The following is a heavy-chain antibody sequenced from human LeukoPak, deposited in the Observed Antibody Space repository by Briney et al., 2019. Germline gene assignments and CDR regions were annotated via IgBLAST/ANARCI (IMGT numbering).Heavy chain of an antibody. D-gene: IGHD1-26*01. CDR2: ISSSGSTI. Sequence: PGGSLRLSCAASGFTFSSYEMNWVRQAPGKGLEWVSYISSSGSTIYYADSVKGRFTISRDNAKNSLYLQMNSLRAEDTAVYYCARDESGSYYSMSDYWGQGTLVTVSS. V-gene: IGHV3-48*03. CDR1: GFTFSSYE. CDR3: ARDESGSYYSMSDY. J-gene: IGHJ4*02.